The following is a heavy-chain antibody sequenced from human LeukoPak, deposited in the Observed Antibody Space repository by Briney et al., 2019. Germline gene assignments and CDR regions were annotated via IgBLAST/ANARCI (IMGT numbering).Heavy chain of an antibody. J-gene: IGHJ6*02. D-gene: IGHD4-11*01. V-gene: IGHV3-30-3*01. Sequence: GGSLRLSCAASGFTFGSHAMHWVRQAPGKGLEWVAVISYDGSNKYYADSVKGRFTISRDNSKNTLYLQMNSLRAEDTAVYYCARDGPHYSIEPEYYYYYGMDVWGQGTTVTVSS. CDR1: GFTFGSHA. CDR3: ARDGPHYSIEPEYYYYYGMDV. CDR2: ISYDGSNK.